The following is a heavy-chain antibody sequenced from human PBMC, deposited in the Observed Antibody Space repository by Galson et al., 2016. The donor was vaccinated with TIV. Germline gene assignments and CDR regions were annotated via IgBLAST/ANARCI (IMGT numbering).Heavy chain of an antibody. CDR3: ARTLVPGMVTFERQGWFDP. Sequence: SVKVSCKASGYTFSNYGITWVRQAPGQGLEWMGWISAYNGDTHFAQNFQGRVTMTTDTSTTTAYMELRNLRSDDTALYFCARTLVPGMVTFERQGWFDPWGQGTLVTVAS. CDR2: ISAYNGDT. J-gene: IGHJ5*02. CDR1: GYTFSNYG. V-gene: IGHV1-18*04. D-gene: IGHD4-23*01.